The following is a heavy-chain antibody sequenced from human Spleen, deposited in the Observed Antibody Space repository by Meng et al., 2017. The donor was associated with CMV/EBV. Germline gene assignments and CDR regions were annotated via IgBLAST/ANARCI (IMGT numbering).Heavy chain of an antibody. J-gene: IGHJ4*02. D-gene: IGHD3-16*01. CDR2: INSDGSTT. CDR1: GLTFSSYW. CDR3: ARDYRGEVPFDY. V-gene: IGHV3-74*01. Sequence: GESLKISCAASGLTFSSYWMHWVRQAPGKGLVWVSRINSDGSTTNYADSVKGRFTISRDNAKNTLYLQMNGLRAEDTAIYYCARDYRGEVPFDYWGQGALVTVSS.